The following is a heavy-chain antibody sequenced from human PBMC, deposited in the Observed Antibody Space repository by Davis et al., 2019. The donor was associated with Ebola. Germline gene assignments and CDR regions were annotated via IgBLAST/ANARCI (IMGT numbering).Heavy chain of an antibody. CDR3: ARDSMITPPDY. V-gene: IGHV1-18*01. J-gene: IGHJ4*02. CDR2: ISAYNGNT. CDR1: GDTFTSYG. D-gene: IGHD3-16*01. Sequence: ASVKVSSKASGDTFTSYGISWVRQAPGQGLEWMGWISAYNGNTNYAQKLQGRVTMTTDTSTSTAYMELRSLRSDDTAVYYCARDSMITPPDYWGQGTLVTVSS.